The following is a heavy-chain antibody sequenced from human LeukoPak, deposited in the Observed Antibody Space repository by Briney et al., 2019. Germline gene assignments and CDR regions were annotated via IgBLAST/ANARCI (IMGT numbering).Heavy chain of an antibody. J-gene: IGHJ4*02. V-gene: IGHV3-7*01. D-gene: IGHD3-22*01. CDR2: IKQDGSEK. CDR3: ARVGDSSGYPLDY. Sequence: GGSLRLSCAASGFTFSNAWMSWVRQAPGKGLEWVANIKQDGSEKYYVDSVKGRFTISRDNAKNSLYLQMNSLRAEDTAVYYCARVGDSSGYPLDYWGQGTLVTVSS. CDR1: GFTFSNAW.